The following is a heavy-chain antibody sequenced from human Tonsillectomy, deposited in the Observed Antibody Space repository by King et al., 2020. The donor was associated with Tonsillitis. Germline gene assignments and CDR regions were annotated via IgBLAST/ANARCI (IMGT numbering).Heavy chain of an antibody. V-gene: IGHV1-69*01. J-gene: IGHJ3*02. Sequence: QLVQSGAEVKKPGSSVKVSCKASGGTFAISWVRQAPGQGLEWMGGIIPIFGTTNYAQKFQGRVTMTADESTSTAYMELSSLRSVDTAVYYCARDRLSVYSQYNSAYYFTSFEMWGQGTMVTVSS. CDR2: IIPIFGTT. CDR1: GGTFA. D-gene: IGHD3-3*01. CDR3: ARDRLSVYSQYNSAYYFTSFEM.